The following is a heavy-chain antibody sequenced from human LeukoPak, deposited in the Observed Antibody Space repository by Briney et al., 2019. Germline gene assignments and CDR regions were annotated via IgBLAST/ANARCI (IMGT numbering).Heavy chain of an antibody. J-gene: IGHJ4*02. CDR3: ARVAAADPGSIYFDY. Sequence: PSETLSLTCTVSGGSISSYYWSWVRQAPGKGLEWVSVVSKSGSTTYYADSVKGRFTISRDNAKNSLYLQMNSLRAEDTAVYYCARVAAADPGSIYFDYWGQGTLVTVSS. V-gene: IGHV3-11*01. D-gene: IGHD6-13*01. CDR1: GGSISSYY. CDR2: VSKSGSTT.